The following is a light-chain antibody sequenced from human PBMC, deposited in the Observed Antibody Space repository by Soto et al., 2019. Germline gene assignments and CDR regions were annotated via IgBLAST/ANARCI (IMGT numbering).Light chain of an antibody. Sequence: EVVLTQSPVTLSLSPGERATLSCRASQSFRGLLAWYQQKPGQAPRLLIYDAYNRATGIPPRFSGSGSGTNFTLTISRLEPGDSAVYYCQQRPMLPITVGQWTRLESK. J-gene: IGKJ5*01. CDR2: DAY. CDR3: QQRPMLPIT. V-gene: IGKV3-11*01. CDR1: QSFRGL.